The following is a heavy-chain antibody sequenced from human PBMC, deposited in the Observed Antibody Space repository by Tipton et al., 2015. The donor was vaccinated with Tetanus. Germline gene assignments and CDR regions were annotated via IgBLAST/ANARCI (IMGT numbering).Heavy chain of an antibody. J-gene: IGHJ2*01. CDR2: LSHSGRT. Sequence: TLSLTCLVSGGSMSTGGHYGAWVRQSPGQGLEWIGSLSHSGRTYYNPSLKSRLTMSVDTSNSQFSLRLNSVTAADTAMYYCGRHGGCFIVSWCFELRGRRALVTVS. CDR1: GGSMSTGGHY. V-gene: IGHV4-39*01. D-gene: IGHD1-26*01. CDR3: GRHGGCFIVSWCFEL.